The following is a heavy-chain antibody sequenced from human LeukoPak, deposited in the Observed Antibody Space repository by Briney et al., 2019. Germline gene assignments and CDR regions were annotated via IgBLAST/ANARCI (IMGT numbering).Heavy chain of an antibody. CDR1: GDSVSSNSAA. CDR3: ARGPPLEDYSNYENGMDV. V-gene: IGHV6-1*01. Sequence: SQTLSLTCAISGDSVSSNSAAWNWIRQSPSRGLEWLGRTYYRSKWYNDYAVSVKSRITINPDTSKNQFSLQLNSVTAADTAVYYCARGPPLEDYSNYENGMDVWGQGTTVTVSS. CDR2: TYYRSKWYN. D-gene: IGHD4-4*01. J-gene: IGHJ6*02.